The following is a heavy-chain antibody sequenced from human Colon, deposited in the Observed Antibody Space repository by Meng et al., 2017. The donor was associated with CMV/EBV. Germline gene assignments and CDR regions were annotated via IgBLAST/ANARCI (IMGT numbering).Heavy chain of an antibody. CDR3: ARENSTSTGGFDF. Sequence: SETLSLTCTVSGGSITNNNYYWGWIRQPPGKGLEWIGHIYYTGSSYYDPSLKSRVTISIDTSKNQFSLDLNSVTAADTAVYYCARENSTSTGGFDFWGQGTLVTVSS. V-gene: IGHV4-39*07. CDR1: GGSITNNNYY. D-gene: IGHD2-2*01. CDR2: IYYTGSS. J-gene: IGHJ4*02.